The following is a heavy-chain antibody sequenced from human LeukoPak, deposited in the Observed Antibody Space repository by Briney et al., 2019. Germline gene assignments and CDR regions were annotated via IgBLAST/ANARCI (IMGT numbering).Heavy chain of an antibody. J-gene: IGHJ4*02. CDR1: GFTFSSYE. D-gene: IGHD1-26*01. CDR3: AKSSGTYHFDY. CDR2: ISSSGTTI. Sequence: GGSLRLSCAASGFTFSSYEMNWVRQAPGKGLEWVSYISSSGTTIYYADSVKGRFTISRDNAKNSLFLQVNSLRAEDTAVYYCAKSSGTYHFDYWGQGTLVTVSS. V-gene: IGHV3-48*03.